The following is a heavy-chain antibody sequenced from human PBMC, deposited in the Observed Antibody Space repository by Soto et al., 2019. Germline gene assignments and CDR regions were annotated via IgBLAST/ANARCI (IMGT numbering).Heavy chain of an antibody. J-gene: IGHJ4*02. CDR2: IYYSGST. D-gene: IGHD6-13*01. CDR1: GGSISSSSYY. V-gene: IGHV4-39*01. CDR3: ARHYFIAAADYYFDY. Sequence: SETLSLTCTVSGGSISSSSYYWGWIRQPPGKGLEWIGSIYYSGSTYYNPSLKSRVTISVDTSRNQFSLKLSSVTAADTAVYYCARHYFIAAADYYFDYWGQGTLVTVSS.